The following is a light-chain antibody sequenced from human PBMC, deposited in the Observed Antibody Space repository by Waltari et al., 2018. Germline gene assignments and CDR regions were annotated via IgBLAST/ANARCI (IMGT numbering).Light chain of an antibody. CDR2: DAS. J-gene: IGKJ1*01. CDR3: QQYSSFWT. CDR1: QPITTW. Sequence: DIQMTQSPSTLSASVGDRVTITCRASQPITTWVAWYQQKPGQAPHLLIYDASRLEFGAPTRFSGSGSGTEFTLTISSLRPDDFATYYCQQYSSFWTFGQGTKVEIK. V-gene: IGKV1-5*01.